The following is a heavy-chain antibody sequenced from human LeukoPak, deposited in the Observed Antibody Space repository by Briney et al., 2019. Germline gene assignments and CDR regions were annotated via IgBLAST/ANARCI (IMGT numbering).Heavy chain of an antibody. D-gene: IGHD3-3*01. CDR3: ARVPFPFWSGYHYYYMDV. Sequence: SETLSLTCTVSGGSISSSSYYWGWIRQPPGKGLEWIGSIYYSGSTYYNPSLKSRVTISVDTSKNQFSLKLSSVTAADTAVYYCARVPFPFWSGYHYYYMDVWGKGTTVTVSS. CDR2: IYYSGST. J-gene: IGHJ6*03. CDR1: GGSISSSSYY. V-gene: IGHV4-39*07.